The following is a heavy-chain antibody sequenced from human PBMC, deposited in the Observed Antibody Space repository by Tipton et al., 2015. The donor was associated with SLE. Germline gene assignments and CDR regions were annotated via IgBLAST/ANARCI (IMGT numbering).Heavy chain of an antibody. Sequence: SLRLSCVVSGFSFSDFVLHCVLQASGKGLEWVAHIRSRSNNYATAYGASVKGRFTISRDDSKDTAYLQMNSLKVEDTAIYYCFAIYDLWSIFVRGQGTLVTVSS. V-gene: IGHV3-73*01. CDR1: GFSFSDFV. CDR2: IRSRSNNYAT. D-gene: IGHD3-3*01. CDR3: FAIYDLWSIFV. J-gene: IGHJ4*02.